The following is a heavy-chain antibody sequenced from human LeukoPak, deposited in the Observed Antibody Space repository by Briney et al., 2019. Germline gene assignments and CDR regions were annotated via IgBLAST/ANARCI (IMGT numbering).Heavy chain of an antibody. J-gene: IGHJ4*02. V-gene: IGHV3-53*01. CDR1: GFTLSSNY. CDR2: IYSGGST. Sequence: PGGSLRLSCAASGFTLSSNYMSWVRQAPGKGLEWVSVIYSGGSTYYADSVKGRFTISRDNSKNTLYLQMNSLRAEDTAVYYCARDESFYGSGRYYWGQGTLVTVSS. CDR3: ARDESFYGSGRYY. D-gene: IGHD3-10*01.